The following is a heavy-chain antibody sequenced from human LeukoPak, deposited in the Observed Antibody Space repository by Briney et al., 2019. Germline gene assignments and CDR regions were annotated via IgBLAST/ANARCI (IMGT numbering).Heavy chain of an antibody. CDR1: GFTFSSYA. D-gene: IGHD3-10*01. J-gene: IGHJ6*04. Sequence: GGSLRLSCAASGFTFSSYAMSWVRQAPGKGLEWVAFIRYDESNKLYADSVKGRFTISRDKSNNTLYLQMNSLRVEDTAVYYCARDRFGEADVWGKGTTVTISS. V-gene: IGHV3-30*02. CDR3: ARDRFGEADV. CDR2: IRYDESNK.